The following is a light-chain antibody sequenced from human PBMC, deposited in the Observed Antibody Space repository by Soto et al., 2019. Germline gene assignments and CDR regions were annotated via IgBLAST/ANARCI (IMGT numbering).Light chain of an antibody. CDR2: EVS. J-gene: IGLJ1*01. V-gene: IGLV2-14*01. Sequence: QSVLTQPASVSGSPGQSITISCTGTSSDVGNYNYVSWFQQHPGKAPKLIIFEVSYRPSGISNRFSGSKSGNTASLTISGRQAEDEAVYYCSSYTTSRTLVFGPGTKLTVL. CDR3: SSYTTSRTLV. CDR1: SSDVGNYNY.